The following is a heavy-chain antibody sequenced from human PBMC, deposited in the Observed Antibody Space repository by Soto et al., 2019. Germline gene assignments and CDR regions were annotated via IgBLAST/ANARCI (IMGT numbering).Heavy chain of an antibody. J-gene: IGHJ4*02. CDR3: ARYLSLCRGDCYSTYDY. CDR2: IYYSGST. Sequence: SETLSLTCTVSGGSISSGGYYWSWIRQHPGKGLEWIGYIYYSGSTYYNPSLKSRVTISVDTSKNQFSLKLSSVTAAVTAVYYCARYLSLCRGDCYSTYDYLGQGTLGTVSS. CDR1: GGSISSGGYY. V-gene: IGHV4-31*03. D-gene: IGHD2-21*02.